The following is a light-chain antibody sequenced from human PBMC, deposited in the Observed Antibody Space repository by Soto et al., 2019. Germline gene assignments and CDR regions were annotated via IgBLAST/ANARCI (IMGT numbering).Light chain of an antibody. CDR2: DAS. J-gene: IGKJ4*01. V-gene: IGKV1-5*01. Sequence: DIQMTQSPSILSASVGDGVTITCRANQSIGKWLAWYQQKPGKAPKVLIYDASTLESGVPSRFSGGRSGTEFTLSISSLQPDDFATYYCQHYNGHFGGGTKVDIK. CDR1: QSIGKW. CDR3: QHYNGH.